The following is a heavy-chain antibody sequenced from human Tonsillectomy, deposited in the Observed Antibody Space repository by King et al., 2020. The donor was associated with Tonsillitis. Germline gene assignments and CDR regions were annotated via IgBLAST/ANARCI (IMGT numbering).Heavy chain of an antibody. Sequence: QVQLVESGGGLVKPGGSLRLSCAASGFTFSDYYMGWIRQAPGKGLEWVSYISGSSSYTNYAESVKGRFTISRDNAKTSLFLQMNSLRAEDTAVYYCAAAWRFFDLWGRGTLVTVSS. CDR1: GFTFSDYY. V-gene: IGHV3-11*06. CDR2: ISGSSSYT. CDR3: AAAWRFFDL. J-gene: IGHJ2*01. D-gene: IGHD3-3*01.